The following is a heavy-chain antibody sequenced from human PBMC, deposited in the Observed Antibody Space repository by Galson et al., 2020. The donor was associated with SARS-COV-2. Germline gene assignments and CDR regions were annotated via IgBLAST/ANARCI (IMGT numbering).Heavy chain of an antibody. D-gene: IGHD4-17*01. CDR1: GYTFTGYS. CDR2: INPNSGGT. V-gene: IGHV1-2*04. CDR3: ARDPTVTTSEEFDYYYYGMDV. Sequence: ASVKVSCKASGYTFTGYSMHWVRQAPGQGLEWLGWINPNSGGTNYAQKFQGWVTMTRDTSISTAYMELSRLRSDDTAVYYCARDPTVTTSEEFDYYYYGMDVWGQGTTVTVSS. J-gene: IGHJ6*02.